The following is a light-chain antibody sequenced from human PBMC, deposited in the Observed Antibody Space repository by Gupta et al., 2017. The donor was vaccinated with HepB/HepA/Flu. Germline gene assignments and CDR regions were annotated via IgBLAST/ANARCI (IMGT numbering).Light chain of an antibody. Sequence: QSVLTPPPSASGTPGQRVTISCSGSSSNIGSNYVYWYQHLPGTAPKLLIYRNDQRPSGVPDRFSGFKSGTSAPLAISGLRSEDEADYYCAAWDDSLSGWVFGGGTKLTVL. CDR1: SSNIGSNY. CDR2: RND. J-gene: IGLJ3*02. CDR3: AAWDDSLSGWV. V-gene: IGLV1-47*01.